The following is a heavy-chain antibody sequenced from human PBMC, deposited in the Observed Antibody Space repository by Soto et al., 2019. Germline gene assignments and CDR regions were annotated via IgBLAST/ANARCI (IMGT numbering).Heavy chain of an antibody. V-gene: IGHV3-30-3*01. D-gene: IGHD4-17*01. J-gene: IGHJ4*02. CDR3: ARVPGDYVTS. CDR2: ISYDGSNK. Sequence: QVQLVESGGGVVQPGRSLRLSCAASGFTFSSYAMHWVRQAPGKGLEWVAVISYDGSNKYYADSVKGRFTISRDNSKNTLDLQMNSLRAEDTAVYYCARVPGDYVTSWGQGTLVTVSS. CDR1: GFTFSSYA.